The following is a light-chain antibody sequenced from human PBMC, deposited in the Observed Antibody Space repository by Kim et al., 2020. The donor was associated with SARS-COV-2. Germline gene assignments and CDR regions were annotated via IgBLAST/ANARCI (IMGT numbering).Light chain of an antibody. J-gene: IGLJ1*01. CDR2: QDS. CDR1: KLGDKY. Sequence: SVSPGQTASITCSGDKLGDKYACWYQQKPGQSPVLVIYQDSKRPSGIPEQFSGSNSGNTATLTISGTQAMDEADYYCQAWDSSTHVFGTGTKVTVL. V-gene: IGLV3-1*01. CDR3: QAWDSSTHV.